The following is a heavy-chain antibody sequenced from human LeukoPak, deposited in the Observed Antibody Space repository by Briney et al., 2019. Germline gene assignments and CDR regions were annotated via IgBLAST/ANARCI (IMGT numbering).Heavy chain of an antibody. V-gene: IGHV4-59*01. J-gene: IGHJ5*02. Sequence: SETLSLTCTVSGGSISSYYWSWIRQPPGKGLEWIGYIYYSGSTNYNPSLKSRVTISVDTSKNQFSLKLSSVTAADTAVYYCAREKYSYGSGSYGLSWFDPWGQGTLVTVSS. D-gene: IGHD3-10*01. CDR3: AREKYSYGSGSYGLSWFDP. CDR1: GGSISSYY. CDR2: IYYSGST.